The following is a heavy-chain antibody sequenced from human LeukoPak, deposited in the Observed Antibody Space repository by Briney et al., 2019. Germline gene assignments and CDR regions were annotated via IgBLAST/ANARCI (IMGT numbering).Heavy chain of an antibody. CDR2: IYTSGST. CDR1: GGSISSYY. V-gene: IGHV4-4*09. CDR3: VGENKYCSSTSCYTGTFDY. Sequence: SETLSLTCTVSGGSISSYYWSWIRQPPGRGLEWIGYIYTSGSTNYNPSLKSRVTISVDTSKNQFSLKLSSVTAAETAVYYCVGENKYCSSTSCYTGTFDYWGQGTLVTVSS. D-gene: IGHD2-2*02. J-gene: IGHJ4*02.